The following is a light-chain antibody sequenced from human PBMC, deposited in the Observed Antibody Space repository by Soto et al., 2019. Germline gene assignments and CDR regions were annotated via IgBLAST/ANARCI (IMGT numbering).Light chain of an antibody. J-gene: IGKJ1*01. V-gene: IGKV1-5*03. CDR3: QQYNSYWWT. CDR1: QSVSSW. Sequence: DIEMTQSPSTLSASLGDGVTITCRASQSVSSWLAWYQQKPGKAPKLLIYKASTLKSGVPSRFSGSGSGTEFTLTISSLQPDDFATYYCQQYNSYWWTFGQGTKVDIK. CDR2: KAS.